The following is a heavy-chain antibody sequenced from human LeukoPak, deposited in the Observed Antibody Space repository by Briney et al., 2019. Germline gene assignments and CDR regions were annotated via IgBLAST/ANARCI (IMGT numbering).Heavy chain of an antibody. D-gene: IGHD1-1*01. CDR2: IRKDGGEI. CDR1: GFSFSTSW. V-gene: IGHV3-7*01. J-gene: IGHJ4*02. CDR3: ARDGDSWNDFDY. Sequence: GRSLRLSCVASGFSFSTSWMTWVRQAPGKGLEWVANIRKDGGEIYYVDSVKGRFTISRDNTKNSLYLQMNSLRVEDTAVYYCARDGDSWNDFDYRGQGTLVTVSP.